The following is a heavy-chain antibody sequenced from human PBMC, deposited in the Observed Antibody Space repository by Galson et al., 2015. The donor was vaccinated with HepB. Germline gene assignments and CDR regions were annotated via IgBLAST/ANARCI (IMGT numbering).Heavy chain of an antibody. CDR1: GFTFSSYW. D-gene: IGHD5-18*01. CDR3: ARNGYSYADGAFDI. J-gene: IGHJ3*02. Sequence: SLRLSCAASGFTFSSYWMHWVRQAPGKGLVWVSRINSDGSSTSYADSVKGRFTISRDNAKNTLYLQMNSLRAEDTAVYYCARNGYSYADGAFDIWGQGTMVTVSS. CDR2: INSDGSST. V-gene: IGHV3-74*01.